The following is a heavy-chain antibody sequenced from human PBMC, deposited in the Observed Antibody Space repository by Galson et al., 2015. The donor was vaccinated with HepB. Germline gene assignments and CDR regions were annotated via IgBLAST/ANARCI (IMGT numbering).Heavy chain of an antibody. Sequence: SLRLSCAASGFTFSSYGMHWVRQAPGKGLEWVAVIWYDGSNKYYADSVKGRFTLSRDNSKNTLYLQMNSLRAEDTAVYYCARDGCSSTSCYHDAFDIWGQGTIVTVSS. V-gene: IGHV3-33*01. D-gene: IGHD2-2*01. CDR2: IWYDGSNK. CDR3: ARDGCSSTSCYHDAFDI. CDR1: GFTFSSYG. J-gene: IGHJ3*02.